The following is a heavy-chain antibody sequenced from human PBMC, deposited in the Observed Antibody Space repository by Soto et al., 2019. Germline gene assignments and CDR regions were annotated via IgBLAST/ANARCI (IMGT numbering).Heavy chain of an antibody. CDR1: GFTFSRDG. CDR3: AKERATTTAFDY. CDR2: ITDNGGST. D-gene: IGHD4-17*01. Sequence: EVQLLESGGGLVQAGGSRGLSCAASGFTFSRDGMSWVRQPPGKGLEWVSLITDNGGSTYYADSVKGRFTISRDNTRNTLFLQMNSLRAEDTAVYYCAKERATTTAFDYWGQGALVTVSS. V-gene: IGHV3-23*01. J-gene: IGHJ4*02.